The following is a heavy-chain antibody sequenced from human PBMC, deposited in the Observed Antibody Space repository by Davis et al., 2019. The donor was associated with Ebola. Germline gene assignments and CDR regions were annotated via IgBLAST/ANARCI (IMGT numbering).Heavy chain of an antibody. J-gene: IGHJ6*02. CDR1: GFTFSSYA. CDR3: AKMTTVTTFGGMDV. Sequence: GESLKISCAASGFTFSSYAMSWVRQAPGKGLEWVSAISGSGGSTYYADSVKGRFTISRDNSKNTLYLQMNSLRAEDTAVYYCAKMTTVTTFGGMDVWGQGTTVTVSS. D-gene: IGHD4-17*01. CDR2: ISGSGGST. V-gene: IGHV3-23*01.